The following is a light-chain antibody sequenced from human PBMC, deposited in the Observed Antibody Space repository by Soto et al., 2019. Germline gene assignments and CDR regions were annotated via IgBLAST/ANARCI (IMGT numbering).Light chain of an antibody. Sequence: IVLTQSPGTMSLSPGESATLSCRASLSVSNNYLAWYQQKPGQAPRLLIYGASNRATGIPDRFSGSGSGTDFTLTVSRLEHEDFAVYYFQQYGSSGTFGEGTKVEIK. CDR3: QQYGSSGT. V-gene: IGKV3-20*01. CDR2: GAS. CDR1: LSVSNNY. J-gene: IGKJ1*01.